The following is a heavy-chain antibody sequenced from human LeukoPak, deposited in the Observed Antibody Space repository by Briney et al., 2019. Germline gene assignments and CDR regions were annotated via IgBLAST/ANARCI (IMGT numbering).Heavy chain of an antibody. CDR1: GFTFDDYG. V-gene: IGHV3-20*04. Sequence: GGSLRLSCAASGFTFDDYGMSWVRQAPGKGLEWLSGINWNGGSTGYADSVKGRFTISRDNAKNSLYLQMNSLRAEDTALYYCARGPQYYGSGSPDYWGQGTLVTVSS. J-gene: IGHJ4*02. CDR2: INWNGGST. D-gene: IGHD3-10*01. CDR3: ARGPQYYGSGSPDY.